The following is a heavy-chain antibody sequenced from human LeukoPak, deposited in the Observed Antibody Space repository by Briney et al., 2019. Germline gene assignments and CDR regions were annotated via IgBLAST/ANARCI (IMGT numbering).Heavy chain of an antibody. J-gene: IGHJ5*02. V-gene: IGHV4-39*07. Sequence: PSETLSLTCTVSGGSITSSGFYWGCIRQPPGKGLEWIGNIYYGGSAYYNPSLKSRVTISVDTSKNQFSLKLSSVTAADTAVYYCARQPNIVVVDNWFHPWGQGTLVAVSS. D-gene: IGHD2-15*01. CDR1: GGSITSSGFY. CDR2: IYYGGSA. CDR3: ARQPNIVVVDNWFHP.